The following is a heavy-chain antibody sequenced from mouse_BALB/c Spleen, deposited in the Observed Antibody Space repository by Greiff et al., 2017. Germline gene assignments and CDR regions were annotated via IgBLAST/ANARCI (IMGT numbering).Heavy chain of an antibody. CDR3: ARDRRYDTDDVFAY. J-gene: IGHJ3*01. CDR2: ISSGGST. Sequence: DVKLVESGGGLVKPGGSLKLSCAASGFTFSSYAMSWVRQTPEKRLEWVASISSGGSTYYPDSVKGRFTISRDNARNILYLQMSSLRSEDTAMYYCARDRRYDTDDVFAYWGQGTLVTVSA. D-gene: IGHD2-14*01. CDR1: GFTFSSYA. V-gene: IGHV5-6-5*01.